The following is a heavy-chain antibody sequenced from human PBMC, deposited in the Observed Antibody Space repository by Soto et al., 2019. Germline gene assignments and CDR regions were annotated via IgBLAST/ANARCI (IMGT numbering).Heavy chain of an antibody. CDR1: GGSISSYY. CDR3: ARDGYSSSWYAWGAFDL. J-gene: IGHJ3*01. V-gene: IGHV4-59*01. CDR2: IYYSGST. Sequence: QVQLQESGPGLVKPSETLSLTCTVSGGSISSYYWSGIRQPPGKGLEWIGYIYYSGSTNYNPSLKSRVTISVDTSKNQCSLKLSSVTAADTAVYYCARDGYSSSWYAWGAFDLWGQGTMVTVSS. D-gene: IGHD6-13*01.